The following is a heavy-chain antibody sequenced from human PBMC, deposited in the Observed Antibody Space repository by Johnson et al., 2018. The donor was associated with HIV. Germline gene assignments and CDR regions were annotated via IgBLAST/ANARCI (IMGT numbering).Heavy chain of an antibody. Sequence: QVQLVESGGGVVQPGRSLRLSCAASGFTFSNFAMHWVRQAPGKGLEWVVVISYDGSNKYFADSVKGRFTISRDNSKNSLYLQMNSLIAEDTAVYYCARQLGSDAFDIWGQGTMVTVSS. CDR3: ARQLGSDAFDI. J-gene: IGHJ3*02. D-gene: IGHD7-27*01. V-gene: IGHV3-30*04. CDR2: ISYDGSNK. CDR1: GFTFSNFA.